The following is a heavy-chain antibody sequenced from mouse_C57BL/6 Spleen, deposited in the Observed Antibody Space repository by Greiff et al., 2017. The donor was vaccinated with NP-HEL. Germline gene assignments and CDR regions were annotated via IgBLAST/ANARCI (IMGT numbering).Heavy chain of an antibody. D-gene: IGHD2-3*01. CDR2: IDPSDSYT. J-gene: IGHJ2*01. V-gene: IGHV1-50*01. CDR3: AREGIYDSYYDTSFDY. CDR1: GYTFTSYW. Sequence: VQLQQSGAELVKPGASVKLSCKASGYTFTSYWMQWVKQRPGQGLEWIGEIDPSDSYTNYNQKFKGKATLTVDTSSSTAYMQLSSLTSEDSAVYYCAREGIYDSYYDTSFDYWGQGTTLTVSS.